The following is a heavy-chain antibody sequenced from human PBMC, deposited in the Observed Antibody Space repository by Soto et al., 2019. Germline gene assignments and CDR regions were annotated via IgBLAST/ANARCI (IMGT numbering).Heavy chain of an antibody. J-gene: IGHJ5*02. V-gene: IGHV4-59*01. CDR3: SSYSTGSYPRFDP. Sequence: QVQLQESGPGLVTPSETLSLTCTVSGGSISSYSWSWIRQPPGQGLEWIWYIHYSGSTNYNPSLNSLMTLSVDTYKNLFALKLRSVAAADTAGYYCSSYSTGSYPRFDPWRPGTLVTVS. CDR1: GGSISSYS. CDR2: IHYSGST. D-gene: IGHD3-10*01.